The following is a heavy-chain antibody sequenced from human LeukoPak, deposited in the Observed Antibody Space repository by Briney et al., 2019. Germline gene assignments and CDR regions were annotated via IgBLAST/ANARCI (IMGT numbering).Heavy chain of an antibody. Sequence: SETLSLTCTVSGGSISSYYWSWIRQPPGKGLECIGYIYYTGGTNYNPSLKSRVTMSVDTSKNQFSLKLTSVTAADTAVYYCARGRGYFDYWGQGTLLTVSS. CDR3: ARGRGYFDY. CDR2: IYYTGGT. J-gene: IGHJ4*02. CDR1: GGSISSYY. D-gene: IGHD3-16*01. V-gene: IGHV4-59*01.